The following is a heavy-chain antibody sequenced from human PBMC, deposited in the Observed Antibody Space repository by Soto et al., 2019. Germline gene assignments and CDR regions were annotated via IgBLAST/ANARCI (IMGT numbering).Heavy chain of an antibody. CDR2: IWYDGSNK. V-gene: IGHV3-33*01. CDR1: GFTFSSYG. Sequence: GGSLRLSCAASGFTFSSYGMHLVRQAPGKGLEWVAVIWYDGSNKYYADSVKGRFTISRDNSKNTLYLQMNSLRAEDTAVYYCARDLTNWDFAFDYWGQGTLVTVSS. D-gene: IGHD7-27*01. J-gene: IGHJ4*02. CDR3: ARDLTNWDFAFDY.